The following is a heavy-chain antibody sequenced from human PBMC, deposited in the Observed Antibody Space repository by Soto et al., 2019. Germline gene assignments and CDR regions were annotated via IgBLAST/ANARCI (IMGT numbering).Heavy chain of an antibody. J-gene: IGHJ4*02. CDR2: ISGSGGST. D-gene: IGHD3-22*01. Sequence: LRLSSSASGFTFSSYPMSWVRQAPGEGLEWVSAISGSGGSTYYAGRVKSRFNNSRNNSKNTLYLQMNSQRAEDKAVYYCAKGPYYDTSSCLDYWGQGTLVTVSS. CDR3: AKGPYYDTSSCLDY. CDR1: GFTFSSYP. V-gene: IGHV3-23*01.